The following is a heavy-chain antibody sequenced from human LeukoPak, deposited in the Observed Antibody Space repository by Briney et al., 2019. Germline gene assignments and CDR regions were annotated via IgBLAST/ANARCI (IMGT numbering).Heavy chain of an antibody. D-gene: IGHD1-26*01. CDR1: GFIFSMFS. CDR2: ISSSSSFT. V-gene: IGHV3-21*04. J-gene: IGHJ2*01. CDR3: AKDRTVGASYWYFDL. Sequence: GGSLSLSCAGSGFIFSMFSMRWVRQAPGKGLEWVSSISSSSSFTYYADSVKDRFTISRDSSRNTLFLHMNTLRAEDTAIYYCAKDRTVGASYWYFDLWGRGTLVTVSS.